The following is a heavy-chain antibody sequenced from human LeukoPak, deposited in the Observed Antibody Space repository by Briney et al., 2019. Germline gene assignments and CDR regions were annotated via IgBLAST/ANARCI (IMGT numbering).Heavy chain of an antibody. V-gene: IGHV3-30-3*02. Sequence: PGGSLRLSCAASGFSFSIYAMHWVRQSPGKGLEWVAVISYDGTNKYYADSVKGRFTISRDNFKNTLFLQMDSLRAEDTAPYYCAKSVAIYFYYGLDVWGQGTTVTVSS. J-gene: IGHJ6*02. CDR2: ISYDGTNK. CDR1: GFSFSIYA. D-gene: IGHD3-3*01. CDR3: AKSVAIYFYYGLDV.